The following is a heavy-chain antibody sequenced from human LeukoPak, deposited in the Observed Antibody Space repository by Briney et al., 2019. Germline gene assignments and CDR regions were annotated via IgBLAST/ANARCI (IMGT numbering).Heavy chain of an antibody. CDR2: ISAYNGNT. CDR1: GYTFTSYG. Sequence: ASVKVSCKASGYTFTSYGISWVRQAPGQGLEWMGWISAYNGNTNYAQKLQGRVTMTTDTSTSTAYMELRSLRSDDTAVYYCARGGRQWLVNYYYYYYMDVWGKGTTVTDSS. J-gene: IGHJ6*03. D-gene: IGHD6-19*01. CDR3: ARGGRQWLVNYYYYYYMDV. V-gene: IGHV1-18*01.